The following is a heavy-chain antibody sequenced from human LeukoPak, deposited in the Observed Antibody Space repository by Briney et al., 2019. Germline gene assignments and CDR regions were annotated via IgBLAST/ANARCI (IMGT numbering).Heavy chain of an antibody. J-gene: IGHJ4*02. CDR3: ARDTYYYGSGSYNLDY. CDR1: GGTFSSYA. V-gene: IGHV1-69*13. D-gene: IGHD3-10*01. CDR2: IIPIFGTA. Sequence: ASVKVSCKASGGTFSSYAISWVRQAPGQGLEWMGGIIPIFGTANYAQKFQGRVTITADESTSTAYMELSSLRSEDTAVYYCARDTYYYGSGSYNLDYWGQGTLVTVPS.